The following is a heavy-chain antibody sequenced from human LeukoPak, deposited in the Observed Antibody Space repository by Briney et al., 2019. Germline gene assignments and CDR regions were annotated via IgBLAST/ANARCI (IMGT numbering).Heavy chain of an antibody. CDR1: GFTVSSNY. CDR3: ARGGGDSSGLDY. J-gene: IGHJ4*02. D-gene: IGHD3-22*01. V-gene: IGHV3-21*01. Sequence: SGGSLRLSCAASGFTVSSNYMSWVRQAPGKGLEWVSSISSSSSYIYYADSVKGGFTISRDNAKNSLYLQMNSLRAEDTAVYYCARGGGDSSGLDYWGQGTLVTVSS. CDR2: ISSSSSYI.